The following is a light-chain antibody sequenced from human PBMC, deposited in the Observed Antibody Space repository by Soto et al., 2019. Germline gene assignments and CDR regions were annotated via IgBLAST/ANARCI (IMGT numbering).Light chain of an antibody. J-gene: IGLJ1*01. V-gene: IGLV2-14*01. CDR2: EVI. Sequence: QSALTQPASVSGSPGQSITISCTGTSSDVGGYNYVSWYQQHPGKAPKPIICEVINRPSGVSNRFSGSKSGNTASLTISVLQAEDEADYYCSSYTSSSTLVFGTGTKVTVL. CDR1: SSDVGGYNY. CDR3: SSYTSSSTLV.